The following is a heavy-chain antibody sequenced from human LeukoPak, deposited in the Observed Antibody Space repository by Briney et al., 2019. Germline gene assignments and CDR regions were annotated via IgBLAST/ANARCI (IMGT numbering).Heavy chain of an antibody. D-gene: IGHD3-3*01. CDR3: ARDRGYYDFD. CDR2: ISSSSSYI. V-gene: IGHV3-21*01. CDR1: GFTFSSYS. Sequence: KPEGSLRLSCAASGFTFSSYSMNWVRQAPGKGLEWVSSISSSSSYIYYADSVKGRFTISRDNAKNTLYLQMNSLRAEDTAVYYCARDRGYYDFDWGQGTLVTVSS. J-gene: IGHJ4*02.